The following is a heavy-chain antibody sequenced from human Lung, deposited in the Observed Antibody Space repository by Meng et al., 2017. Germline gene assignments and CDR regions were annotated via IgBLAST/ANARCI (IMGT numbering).Heavy chain of an antibody. J-gene: IGHJ5*02. CDR2: INHSGST. CDR1: CGSISTSNW. CDR3: ARGSITMVRGVSVFDP. D-gene: IGHD3-10*01. Sequence: VGLQELCPGLVKPAGTLANASCVACGSISTSNWLSWVRQPPGQGLEWIGEINHSGSTTCYPSLMSRITISVSKSKNQFSLKLSSVTAADTAVYYCARGSITMVRGVSVFDPWGQGTLVTVSS. V-gene: IGHV4-4*02.